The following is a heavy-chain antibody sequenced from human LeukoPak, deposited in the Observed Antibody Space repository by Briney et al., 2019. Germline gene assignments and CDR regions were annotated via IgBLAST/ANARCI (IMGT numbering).Heavy chain of an antibody. CDR3: ARDSSSSGCFDY. J-gene: IGHJ4*02. CDR1: GFTFRSYA. CDR2: ISYDGSNK. D-gene: IGHD6-6*01. V-gene: IGHV3-30-3*01. Sequence: PGGSLRPSCEAPGFTFRSYAMNWVGQPPGKGLEGVAVISYDGSNKYYADSVKGRFTISRDNSKNTLYLQMNSLRAEDTAVYYCARDSSSSGCFDYWGQGTLVTVSS.